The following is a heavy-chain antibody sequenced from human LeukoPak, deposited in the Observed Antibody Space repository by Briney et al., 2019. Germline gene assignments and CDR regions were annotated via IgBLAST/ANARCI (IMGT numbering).Heavy chain of an antibody. J-gene: IGHJ4*02. Sequence: SETLSLTCTVSGYSITTSFWSWVRQSPGKAPEWIGYVHFSGNTNYNPSLKSRVTISIDTSKNQFSLKLTSVTAADTAVYYCARGGLWGGGYSFWGQGTLVTVSS. CDR3: ARGGLWGGGYSF. D-gene: IGHD5-18*01. CDR2: VHFSGNT. V-gene: IGHV4-59*12. CDR1: GYSITTSF.